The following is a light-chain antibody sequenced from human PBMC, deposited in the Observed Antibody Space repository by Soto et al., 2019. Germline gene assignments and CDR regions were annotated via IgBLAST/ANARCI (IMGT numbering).Light chain of an antibody. J-gene: IGLJ1*01. Sequence: QSALTQPRSASGSPGQSITISCTGTSSDVGGYNYVSWYQQHPAKAPKLIIFDVSKRPSGVTNRFSGSKSGNTASLTISGLRAEDEADYYCCSSVGRSTYVFGTGTKVTVL. CDR2: DVS. CDR3: CSSVGRSTYV. CDR1: SSDVGGYNY. V-gene: IGLV2-11*01.